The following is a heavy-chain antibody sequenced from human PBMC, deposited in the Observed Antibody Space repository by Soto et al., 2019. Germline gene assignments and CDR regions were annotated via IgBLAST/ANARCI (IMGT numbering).Heavy chain of an antibody. J-gene: IGHJ4*02. V-gene: IGHV3-53*01. D-gene: IGHD3-10*01. Sequence: PGGSLRLSCAASGFTVSSSYMSWVRQAPGKGLEWVSVIYSGGSTHYADSVKGRFTISRDNSKNTLYLQMNSLRAEDTAVYYCARVRTRDGYYFDYWGQGTLVTVSS. CDR3: ARVRTRDGYYFDY. CDR1: GFTVSSSY. CDR2: IYSGGST.